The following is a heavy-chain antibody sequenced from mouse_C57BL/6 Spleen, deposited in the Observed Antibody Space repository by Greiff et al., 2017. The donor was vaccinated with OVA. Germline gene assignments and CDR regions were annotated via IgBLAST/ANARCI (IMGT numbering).Heavy chain of an antibody. D-gene: IGHD2-2*01. CDR2: IYPGSGST. J-gene: IGHJ3*01. CDR3: ARRGDGYDGFAY. V-gene: IGHV1-55*01. Sequence: QVQLQQPGAELVKPGASVKLSCKASGYTFTSYWINWVKQRPGQGLEWIGDIYPGSGSTNYNEKFKSKATLTVDTSSSTAYMQLSSLTSEDSAVYYCARRGDGYDGFAYWGQGTLVTVSA. CDR1: GYTFTSYW.